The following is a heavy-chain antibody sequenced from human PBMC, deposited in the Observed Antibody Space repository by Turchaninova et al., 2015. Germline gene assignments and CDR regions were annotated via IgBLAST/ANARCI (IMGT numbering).Heavy chain of an antibody. CDR1: GFTFSSYA. D-gene: IGHD1-26*01. CDR3: ARVDPLLRDAFDI. Sequence: EVQLVESGGGVVQPGGSLRLSCAATGFTFSSYAMSWVRRAPGKGLEWVSAISGSVGSTYYADSVKGRFTISRDNSKNTLYLQMNSLRAEDTAVYYCARVDPLLRDAFDIWGQGTMVTVSS. J-gene: IGHJ3*02. CDR2: ISGSVGST. V-gene: IGHV3-23*04.